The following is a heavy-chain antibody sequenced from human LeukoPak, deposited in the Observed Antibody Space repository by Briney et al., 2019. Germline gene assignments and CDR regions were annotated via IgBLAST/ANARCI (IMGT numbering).Heavy chain of an antibody. Sequence: GASVKVSCKASGGTFSSYAISWLRQAPGQGLEWMGRIIPILGVANYAQKFQGRVTITADKSTSTAYMELSSLRSEDTAVYYCARGEITYYYDSSGYLNWGQGTLVTVSS. CDR2: IIPILGVA. D-gene: IGHD3-22*01. V-gene: IGHV1-69*04. CDR3: ARGEITYYYDSSGYLN. J-gene: IGHJ4*02. CDR1: GGTFSSYA.